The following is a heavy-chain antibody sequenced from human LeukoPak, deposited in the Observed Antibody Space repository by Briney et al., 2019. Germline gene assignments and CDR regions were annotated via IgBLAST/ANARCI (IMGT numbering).Heavy chain of an antibody. CDR2: INHSGST. D-gene: IGHD5-18*01. V-gene: IGHV4-34*01. J-gene: IGHJ4*02. CDR1: GGSFNGYY. Sequence: SETLSLTCAVYGGSFNGYYWTWIRQPPGKGLEWIGEINHSGSTNYNPSLKSRVTISVDTSKNQFSLKLSSVTAADTAVYYCARGRGYSSYWGQGTLVTVSS. CDR3: ARGRGYSSY.